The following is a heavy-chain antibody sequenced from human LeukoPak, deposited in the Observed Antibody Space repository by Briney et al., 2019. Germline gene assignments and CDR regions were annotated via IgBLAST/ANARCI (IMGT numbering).Heavy chain of an antibody. J-gene: IGHJ5*02. D-gene: IGHD6-13*01. CDR3: TVIAVAAFDP. CDR2: IESKTDGGTT. CDR1: GVTFSSAW. Sequence: GGSLRLSCAASGVTFSSAWMSWVRQAPGKGLEWVGRIESKTDGGTTDYAAPVKGRFTISRDDSENTVYLQMNSLKTEDTAVYYCTVIAVAAFDPWGQGTLVTVSS. V-gene: IGHV3-15*04.